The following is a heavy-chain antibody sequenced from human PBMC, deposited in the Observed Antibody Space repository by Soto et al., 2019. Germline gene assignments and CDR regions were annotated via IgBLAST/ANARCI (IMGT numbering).Heavy chain of an antibody. D-gene: IGHD5-18*01. CDR2: IIPMFGTA. CDR1: GGTFSTYA. Sequence: QVQLVQSGAEVKKPESSVKVSCKAPGGTFSTYAISWVRQAPGQGLEWMGGIIPMFGTANYAQRFQDRVTITADDATTTVDMELSSLRSEDTAVYFCASGIQLWLRRINNGYSGGGQGTLVTVSS. J-gene: IGHJ4*02. CDR3: ASGIQLWLRRINNGYSG. V-gene: IGHV1-69*12.